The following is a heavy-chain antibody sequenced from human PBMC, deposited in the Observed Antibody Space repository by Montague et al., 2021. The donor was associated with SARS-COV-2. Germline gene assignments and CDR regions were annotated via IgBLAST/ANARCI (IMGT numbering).Heavy chain of an antibody. D-gene: IGHD6-6*01. CDR1: GGSISSYY. CDR2: IYYSWST. V-gene: IGHV4-59*01. J-gene: IGHJ4*02. Sequence: SETLSLTCTVSGGSISSYYWSWIRQPPGKGLDWIWYIYYSWSTNXNPSLKSRVTISVDTYKNQFSLKLSSVTAAGTAVYYCARGREYSSSAGFDYWGQGTLVTVSS. CDR3: ARGREYSSSAGFDY.